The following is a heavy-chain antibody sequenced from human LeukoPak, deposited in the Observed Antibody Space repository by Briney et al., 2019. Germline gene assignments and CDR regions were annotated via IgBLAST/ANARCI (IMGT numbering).Heavy chain of an antibody. V-gene: IGHV3-7*01. CDR2: IKQDGSEK. D-gene: IGHD3-22*01. CDR1: GFTFSSYW. Sequence: GGSPRLSCAASGFTFSSYWMSWVRQAPGKGLEWVANIKQDGSEKYYVDSVKGRFTISRDNAKNSLYLQMNSLRAEDTAVYYCARLSITMIVVVNFDYWGQGTLVTVSS. CDR3: ARLSITMIVVVNFDY. J-gene: IGHJ4*02.